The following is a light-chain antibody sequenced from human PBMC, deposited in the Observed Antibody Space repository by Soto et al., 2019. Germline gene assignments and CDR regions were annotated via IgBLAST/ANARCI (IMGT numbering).Light chain of an antibody. V-gene: IGKV1-6*01. J-gene: IGKJ1*01. Sequence: SPFSLSAYVADRVTITCGASQGIRKDLGWYQQKPGKAPKLLIYAASSLQSGVPSRFSGSGSGTDFTLTIRSLKPEDFYIYSCRHEYTYPRTFGQGTKV. CDR1: QGIRKD. CDR2: AAS. CDR3: RHEYTYPRT.